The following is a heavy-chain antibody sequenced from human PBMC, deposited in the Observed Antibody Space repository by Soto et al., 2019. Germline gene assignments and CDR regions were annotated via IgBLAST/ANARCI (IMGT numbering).Heavy chain of an antibody. CDR2: IWYDGGNK. D-gene: IGHD4-17*01. CDR1: GFTFSTYG. CDR3: ARDFYGDAAPTFFDI. Sequence: QVQLVESGGGVVQPGRSLRLSCAASGFTFSTYGMHWVRQAPGKGLEWVAVIWYDGGNKYYTDSVKGRFIISRDNSKNTVYLQMNSLRAEDTALYYCARDFYGDAAPTFFDIWGQGTMFTVSS. J-gene: IGHJ3*02. V-gene: IGHV3-33*01.